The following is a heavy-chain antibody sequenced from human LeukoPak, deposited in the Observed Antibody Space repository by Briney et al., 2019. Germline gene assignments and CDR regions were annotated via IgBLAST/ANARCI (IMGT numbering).Heavy chain of an antibody. CDR3: VTYYFDSSGPKKNY. CDR1: GGSFSGYY. Sequence: SEALSLTCTVYGGSFSGYYWSWIRQPPGKGLEWIGEINHSGSTNYNPSLKSRVTISVDTSKKQFSLKLSSVTAADTAVYYCVTYYFDSSGPKKNYWGQGTLVTVSS. J-gene: IGHJ4*02. CDR2: INHSGST. D-gene: IGHD3-22*01. V-gene: IGHV4-34*01.